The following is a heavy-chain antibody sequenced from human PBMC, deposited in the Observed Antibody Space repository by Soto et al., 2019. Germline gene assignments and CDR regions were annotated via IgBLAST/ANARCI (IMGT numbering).Heavy chain of an antibody. CDR1: GFTFSSYA. J-gene: IGHJ5*02. Sequence: GGSLRLSCAASGFTFSSYAMSWVRQAPGKGLEWVSAISGSGGSTYYADSVKGRFTISGDNSKNTLYLPMNSLRAEDTAVYYCARASKYCSGGSCYSGWFDPWGQGTLVTVSS. CDR3: ARASKYCSGGSCYSGWFDP. V-gene: IGHV3-23*01. CDR2: ISGSGGST. D-gene: IGHD2-15*01.